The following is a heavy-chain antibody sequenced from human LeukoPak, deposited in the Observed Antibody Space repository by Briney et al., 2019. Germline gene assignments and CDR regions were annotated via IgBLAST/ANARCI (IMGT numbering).Heavy chain of an antibody. J-gene: IGHJ4*02. V-gene: IGHV3-21*01. Sequence: GGSLRLSCAASGFTFSSYWMSWVRQAPGKGLEWVSSISSSSSYIYYADSVKGRFTISRDNAKNSLYLQMNSLRAEDTAVYYCARDSSSSSWYAIDYWGQGTLVTVSS. CDR1: GFTFSSYW. CDR3: ARDSSSSSWYAIDY. CDR2: ISSSSSYI. D-gene: IGHD6-13*01.